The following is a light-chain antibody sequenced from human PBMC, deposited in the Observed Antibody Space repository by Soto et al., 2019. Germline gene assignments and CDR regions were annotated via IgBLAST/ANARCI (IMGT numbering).Light chain of an antibody. CDR3: QQYGSSPGT. CDR2: GAS. Sequence: EIVLTQSPGTLSLSPGERATLSCRASQSVSSSYLAWYQQKPGQAPRLLIYGASSRATGIPDRFSGSESGTDVTLTISRLEPEDFAVYYCQQYGSSPGTFAQGTKLEIK. J-gene: IGKJ2*01. V-gene: IGKV3-20*01. CDR1: QSVSSSY.